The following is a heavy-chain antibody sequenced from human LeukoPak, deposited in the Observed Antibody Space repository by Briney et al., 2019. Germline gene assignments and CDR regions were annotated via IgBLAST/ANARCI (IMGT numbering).Heavy chain of an antibody. CDR3: AKSNGYGLVDI. Sequence: PSETLSLTCTVSGGSISGYFWSWIRQLAGQGLEWIGRIYTSGSTKYNPSLKSRLTMSVDTSKNQFSLKLSSVTAADTAVYYCAKSNGYGLVDIWGQGTMVTVSS. D-gene: IGHD3-10*01. J-gene: IGHJ3*02. V-gene: IGHV4-4*07. CDR1: GGSISGYF. CDR2: IYTSGST.